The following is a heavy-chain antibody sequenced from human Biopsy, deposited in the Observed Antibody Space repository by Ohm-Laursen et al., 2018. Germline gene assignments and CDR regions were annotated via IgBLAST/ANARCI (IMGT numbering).Heavy chain of an antibody. J-gene: IGHJ6*02. D-gene: IGHD6-19*01. CDR3: VAYPSSGFFENNDDFAMDV. CDR1: GGAFTNYA. CDR2: IITVSETA. Sequence: SVKVSCKVSGGAFTNYAINWVRQAPGHGLEWMGGIITVSETASYAERFQGRVTITADVTTTTAYMDLSGLRSEDTAVYYCVAYPSSGFFENNDDFAMDVWGQGTTVIVSS. V-gene: IGHV1-69*13.